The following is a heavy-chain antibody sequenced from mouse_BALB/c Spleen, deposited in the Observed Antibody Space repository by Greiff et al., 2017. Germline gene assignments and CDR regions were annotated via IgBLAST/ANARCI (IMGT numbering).Heavy chain of an antibody. D-gene: IGHD3-1*01. CDR1: GYTFTDYN. CDR2: IYPYNGGT. J-gene: IGHJ4*01. V-gene: IGHV1S29*02. Sequence: VHVKQSGPELVKPGASVKISCKASGYTFTDYNMPWVKQSHGKSLEWIGYIYPYNGGTGYNQKFKSKATLTVDNSSSTAYMELRSLTSEDSAVYYCAGGSRGAMDYWGQGTSVTVSS. CDR3: AGGSRGAMDY.